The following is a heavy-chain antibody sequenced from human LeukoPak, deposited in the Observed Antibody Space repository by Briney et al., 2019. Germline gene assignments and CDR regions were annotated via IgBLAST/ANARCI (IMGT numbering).Heavy chain of an antibody. Sequence: SETLSLTCTVSGGSISSSSYCWGWIRQPPGKGLEWIGSIYYSGSTYYNPSLKSRVTISVDTSKNQFSLKLSSVTAADTAVYYCARRGGWFDPWGQGTLVTVSS. D-gene: IGHD3-16*01. J-gene: IGHJ5*02. CDR2: IYYSGST. CDR1: GGSISSSSYC. CDR3: ARRGGWFDP. V-gene: IGHV4-39*01.